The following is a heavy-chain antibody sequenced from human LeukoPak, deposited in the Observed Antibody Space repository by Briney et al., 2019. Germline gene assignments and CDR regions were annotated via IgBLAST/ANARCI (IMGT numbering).Heavy chain of an antibody. V-gene: IGHV3-30*04. Sequence: GRSLRLSCAASGFTFSSYAMHWVRQAPGKGLDWVAAISYDGSNKYYSDSVKGRFTISRDNSKNTLNLQMNSMRAVDTDVYYFARDQVVDYYDSSGYYSYLDYWGQGTLVTVSS. CDR1: GFTFSSYA. D-gene: IGHD3-22*01. J-gene: IGHJ4*02. CDR2: ISYDGSNK. CDR3: ARDQVVDYYDSSGYYSYLDY.